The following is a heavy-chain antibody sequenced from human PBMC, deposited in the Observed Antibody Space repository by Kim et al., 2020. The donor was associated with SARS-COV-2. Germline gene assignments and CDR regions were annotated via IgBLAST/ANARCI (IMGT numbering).Heavy chain of an antibody. D-gene: IGHD2-2*01. CDR3: ARASTSCSRCSCYWGWNWFDP. V-gene: IGHV4-39*07. CDR1: GGPISTGDYY. J-gene: IGHJ5*02. Sequence: SETLSLTCSVSGGPISTGDYYWAWIRQPPGKGLEWIGCVFHSGTTYNNPSLRSRVSISIDTSKNEFSLNLRSMTAAETAIYYCARASTSCSRCSCYWGWNWFDPWGQGSRVIVSS. CDR2: VFHSGTT.